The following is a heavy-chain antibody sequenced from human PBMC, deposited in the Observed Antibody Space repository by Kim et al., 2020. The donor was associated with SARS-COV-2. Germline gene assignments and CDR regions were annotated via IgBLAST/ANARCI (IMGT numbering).Heavy chain of an antibody. CDR3: ARGYGDWGFDY. V-gene: IGHV1-3*01. J-gene: IGHJ4*02. Sequence: KCQGRVTITMDTSASTAYMELSSLRSEDTAVYYCARGYGDWGFDYWGQGTLVTVSS. D-gene: IGHD4-17*01.